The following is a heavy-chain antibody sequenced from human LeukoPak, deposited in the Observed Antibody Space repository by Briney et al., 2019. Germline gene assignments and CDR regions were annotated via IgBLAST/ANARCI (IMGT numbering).Heavy chain of an antibody. CDR2: INPNSGGT. CDR1: GYTFTGYY. J-gene: IGHJ4*02. CDR3: ARARHSSSWYGFDY. V-gene: IGHV1-2*02. D-gene: IGHD6-13*01. Sequence: ASVKVSCKASGYTFTGYYMHWVRQAPGQGLEWMGWINPNSGGTNYAQKFQGRVTMTRDTSISTAYMELSRLRSDDTAVYYCARARHSSSWYGFDYWGQGTLVTVSS.